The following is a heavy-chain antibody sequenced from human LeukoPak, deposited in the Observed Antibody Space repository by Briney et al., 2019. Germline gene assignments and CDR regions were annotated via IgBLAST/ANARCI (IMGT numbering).Heavy chain of an antibody. D-gene: IGHD6-13*01. Sequence: WIGYIYYSGSTNYNPSLKSRVTISVDTSKNQFSLKLSSVTAADTAVYYCARYSSSWYANDYWGQGTLVTVSS. CDR3: ARYSSSWYANDY. V-gene: IGHV4-59*01. J-gene: IGHJ4*02. CDR2: IYYSGST.